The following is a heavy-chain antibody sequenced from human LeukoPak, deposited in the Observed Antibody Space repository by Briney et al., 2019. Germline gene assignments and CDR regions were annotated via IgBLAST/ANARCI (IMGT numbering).Heavy chain of an antibody. J-gene: IGHJ4*02. V-gene: IGHV4-38-2*01. CDR2: IYHSGST. D-gene: IGHD4-11*01. Sequence: PSETLSLTCAVSGYSISSSYYWGWIRQPPGKGLEWIGSIYHSGSTYYNPSLKSRVTISVDTSKNQFSLKLSSVTAADTAVYYCARLSTVIIFDYWGQGTLVAVSS. CDR3: ARLSTVIIFDY. CDR1: GYSISSSYY.